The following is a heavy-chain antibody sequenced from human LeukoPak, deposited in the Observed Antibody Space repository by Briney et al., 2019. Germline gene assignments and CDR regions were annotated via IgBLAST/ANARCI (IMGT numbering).Heavy chain of an antibody. CDR2: IRYDGSNK. CDR3: AKRGCSSTSCYIYYYYYYMDV. V-gene: IGHV3-30*02. Sequence: GGSLRLSCAASGFTFSSYGMHWVRQAPGKGLEWVAFIRYDGSNKYYADSVKGRFTISRDNSKNTLYLQMNSLRAEDTAVYYCAKRGCSSTSCYIYYYYYYMDVWGKGTTVTVSS. CDR1: GFTFSSYG. D-gene: IGHD2-2*02. J-gene: IGHJ6*03.